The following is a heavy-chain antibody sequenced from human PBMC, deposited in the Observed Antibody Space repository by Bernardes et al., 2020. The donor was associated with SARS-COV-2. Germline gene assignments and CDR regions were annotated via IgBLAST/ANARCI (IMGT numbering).Heavy chain of an antibody. V-gene: IGHV1-18*01. J-gene: IGHJ4*02. CDR3: ARALISDCSGGSCYPDYGDYFDY. Sequence: ASVKVSCKTSGYTFPAYVIIWVRQAPGQGLESMGWISAYNGYTNYAQKFQGRVTMTTDTSTSTAYMELRSLRSDDTAVYYCARALISDCSGGSCYPDYGDYFDYWGQGTLLTVSS. CDR2: ISAYNGYT. CDR1: GYTFPAYV. D-gene: IGHD2-15*01.